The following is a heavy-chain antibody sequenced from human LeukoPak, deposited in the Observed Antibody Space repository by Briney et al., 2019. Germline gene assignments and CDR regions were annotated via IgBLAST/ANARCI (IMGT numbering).Heavy chain of an antibody. J-gene: IGHJ6*02. CDR1: GGTFSSYA. V-gene: IGHV1-18*01. D-gene: IGHD3-9*01. CDR2: ISAHNGNT. CDR3: ARDPGGPFDWFPLSDYYYGMDV. Sequence: ASVKVSCKASGGTFSSYAISWVRQAPGQGLEWMGWISAHNGNTSYGQKFQGRVTLTTDTSTSTAYMELRSLRSDDTAVYYCARDPGGPFDWFPLSDYYYGMDVWGQGTTVTVSS.